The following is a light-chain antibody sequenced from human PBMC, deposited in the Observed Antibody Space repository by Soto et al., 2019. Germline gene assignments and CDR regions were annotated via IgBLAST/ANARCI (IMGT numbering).Light chain of an antibody. CDR2: GAT. J-gene: IGKJ5*01. Sequence: PGQRATLSCWASESIGDYLAWYQQKPGQAPRLLIYGATMRTTGTPDRFSGAGSETHFTLAISRLEPGDFAVYYCQHYVSPPITFGQGTRLEIK. V-gene: IGKV3-20*01. CDR3: QHYVSPPIT. CDR1: ESIGDY.